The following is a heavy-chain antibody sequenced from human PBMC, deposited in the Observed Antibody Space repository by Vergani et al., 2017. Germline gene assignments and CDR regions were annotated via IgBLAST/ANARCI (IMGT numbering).Heavy chain of an antibody. J-gene: IGHJ2*01. D-gene: IGHD6-19*01. Sequence: EVQLVESGGVVVQPGGSLRLSCAASGFTFDDYTMHWVRQAPGKGLEWVSLISWDGGSTYYADSVKGRFTISRDNAKNSLYLQMNSLRAEDTAVYYCVRDRGIGAVAGTWYFDLWGRGTLVTVSS. V-gene: IGHV3-43*01. CDR3: VRDRGIGAVAGTWYFDL. CDR2: ISWDGGST. CDR1: GFTFDDYT.